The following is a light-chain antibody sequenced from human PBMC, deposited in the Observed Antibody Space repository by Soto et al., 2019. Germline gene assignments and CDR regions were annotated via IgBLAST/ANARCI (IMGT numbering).Light chain of an antibody. V-gene: IGKV1-27*01. CDR1: QGILTY. Sequence: DIQMTQSPSSLSASVGYRVTITCRASQGILTYLAWYQQKPGQVTELLIQAASTLQPGVRSRFSGSGSGTEFTLTINSLQPEDVATYYCQKYDSAPWTFGQGTKVDIK. CDR2: AAS. CDR3: QKYDSAPWT. J-gene: IGKJ1*01.